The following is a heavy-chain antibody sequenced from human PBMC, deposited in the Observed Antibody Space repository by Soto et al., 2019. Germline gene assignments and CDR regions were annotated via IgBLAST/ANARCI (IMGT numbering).Heavy chain of an antibody. V-gene: IGHV4-59*01. J-gene: IGHJ5*02. CDR3: ARSSTRNWFDP. Sequence: SETLSLTCTVSGGSISSYYWSWIRQPPGKGLEWIGHIYYSGRTNYNPSLKSRATISADTSKNQFSLKLSSVTAADTAVYYCARSSTRNWFDPWGQGTPVTVSS. CDR1: GGSISSYY. D-gene: IGHD2-2*01. CDR2: IYYSGRT.